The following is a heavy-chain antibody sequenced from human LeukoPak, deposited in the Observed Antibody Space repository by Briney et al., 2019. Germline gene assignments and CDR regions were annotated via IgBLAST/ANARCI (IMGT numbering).Heavy chain of an antibody. CDR2: IYPGDSDT. D-gene: IGHD6-13*01. CDR1: GYSFTSYW. Sequence: GESLKISCKDSGYSFTSYWIGWVRQMPGKGLEWMGIIYPGDSDTRYSPSFQGQVTISADKSISTAYLQWSSLEASDTAMYYCAGPVYSSSFGAFDYWGQGTLVTVSS. J-gene: IGHJ4*02. CDR3: AGPVYSSSFGAFDY. V-gene: IGHV5-51*01.